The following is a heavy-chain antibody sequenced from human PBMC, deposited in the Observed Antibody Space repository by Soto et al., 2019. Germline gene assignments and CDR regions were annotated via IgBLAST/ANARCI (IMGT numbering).Heavy chain of an antibody. V-gene: IGHV4-31*03. J-gene: IGHJ6*02. D-gene: IGHD3-10*01. CDR1: GGSISSDGNY. CDR3: ARARMVRGIIYYYGMDV. CDR2: IYYSGST. Sequence: QVQLQESGPGLVKSSQTLSLTCTVSGGSISSDGNYWSWIRQHPGKGLEWIEYIYYSGSTYYNPSLKSRFTISVDTSKNQFSLKLNSVTAADTAVYYCARARMVRGIIYYYGMDVWGQGTTVTVSS.